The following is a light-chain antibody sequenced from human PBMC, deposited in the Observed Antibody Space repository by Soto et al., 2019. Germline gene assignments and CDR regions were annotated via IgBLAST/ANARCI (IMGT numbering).Light chain of an antibody. J-gene: IGKJ1*01. V-gene: IGKV3-15*01. CDR3: QHYSTWLWT. CDR2: GAS. CDR1: QSVSSK. Sequence: EIVMTQSPATLSVSPGERATLSCRASQSVSSKLAWYQQKPGQGPRLLIYGASTRATGIPARFSGSGSGTEFTPTISRLQSEDFAVYYCQHYSTWLWTFGQGTKVEIK.